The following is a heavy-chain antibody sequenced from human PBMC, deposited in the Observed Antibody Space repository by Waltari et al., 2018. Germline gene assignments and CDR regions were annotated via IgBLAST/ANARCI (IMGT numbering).Heavy chain of an antibody. J-gene: IGHJ2*01. V-gene: IGHV1-58*01. Sequence: GPEVKKPGTSVKVSCKASGFTFTSSAVQWVRQARGQRLEWIGWIVVGSGNTNYAQKFQERVTITRDMSTSTAYMELSSLRSEDTAVYYCAAEAIVVVPAAMPMDWYFDLWGRGTLVTVSS. CDR1: GFTFTSSA. D-gene: IGHD2-2*01. CDR3: AAEAIVVVPAAMPMDWYFDL. CDR2: IVVGSGNT.